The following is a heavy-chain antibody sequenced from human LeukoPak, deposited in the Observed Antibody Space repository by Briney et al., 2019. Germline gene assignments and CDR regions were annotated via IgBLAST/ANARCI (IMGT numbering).Heavy chain of an antibody. CDR1: GFTFSNAW. Sequence: GGSLRLSCAASGFTFSNAWMSWVRQAPGKGLEWVGRIKSKTDGGTTGYAAPVKGRFTISRDDSKNTLYLQMNSLKTEDTAVYYCTKARRYYYGSGSFFSYYFDYWVQGTLVTASS. D-gene: IGHD3-10*01. V-gene: IGHV3-15*01. CDR3: TKARRYYYGSGSFFSYYFDY. J-gene: IGHJ4*02. CDR2: IKSKTDGGTT.